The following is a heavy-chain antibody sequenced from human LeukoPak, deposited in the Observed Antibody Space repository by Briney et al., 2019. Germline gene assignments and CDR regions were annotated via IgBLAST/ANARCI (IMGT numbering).Heavy chain of an antibody. V-gene: IGHV4-34*01. J-gene: IGHJ3*02. Sequence: SEILTLTCAVYGASLNNYYWAWIRQSPVKGLEWIGEIDHVGRSRYNPSLKSRLTISVDTSKNQFSLRLSSVTAADTALYFCARPVYCSVTTCTGPLHIWGQGTMVTVSS. CDR2: IDHVGRS. D-gene: IGHD2-15*01. CDR1: GASLNNYY. CDR3: ARPVYCSVTTCTGPLHI.